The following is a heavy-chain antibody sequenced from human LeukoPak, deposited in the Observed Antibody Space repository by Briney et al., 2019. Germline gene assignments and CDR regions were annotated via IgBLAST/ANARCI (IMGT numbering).Heavy chain of an antibody. J-gene: IGHJ6*02. CDR2: IYYSGST. V-gene: IGHV4-31*03. D-gene: IGHD6-13*01. CDR3: ARGWQHLVRSYYYGMDV. Sequence: SETLSLTCTVSGGSISSGGYYWSWIRQHPGKGLEWIGYIYYSGSTYYNPSLKSRVTISVDTSKNQFSLKLSSVTAADTAVYYCARGWQHLVRSYYYGMDVWGQGTTVTVSS. CDR1: GGSISSGGYY.